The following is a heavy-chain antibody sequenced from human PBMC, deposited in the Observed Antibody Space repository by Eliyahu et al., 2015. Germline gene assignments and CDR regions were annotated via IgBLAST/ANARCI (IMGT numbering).Heavy chain of an antibody. Sequence: EVQLVESGGGLVKPGGSLRLSCAASGFTFSSXNMNWVRQAPGKGLEWVSYRSESSSHTYYADSVKGRFTISRDNAKNSLHLQMNSLRVEDTAVYYCARDNYRLARQSGMDVWGQGTTVTVSS. J-gene: IGHJ6*02. D-gene: IGHD5-24*01. V-gene: IGHV3-21*02. CDR3: ARDNYRLARQSGMDV. CDR2: RSESSSHT. CDR1: GFTFSSXN.